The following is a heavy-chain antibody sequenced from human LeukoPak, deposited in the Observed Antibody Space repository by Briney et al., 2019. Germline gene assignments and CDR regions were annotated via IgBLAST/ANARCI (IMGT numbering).Heavy chain of an antibody. CDR3: TTAISGYYYFDY. CDR1: GFTFSSYG. J-gene: IGHJ4*02. D-gene: IGHD3-22*01. V-gene: IGHV3-30*03. Sequence: GGSLRLSCAASGFTFSSYGMHWVRQAPGKGLEWVAVISYDGSNKYYADSVKGRFTISRDNSKNTLYLQMNSLKTEDTAVYYCTTAISGYYYFDYWGQGTLVTVSS. CDR2: ISYDGSNK.